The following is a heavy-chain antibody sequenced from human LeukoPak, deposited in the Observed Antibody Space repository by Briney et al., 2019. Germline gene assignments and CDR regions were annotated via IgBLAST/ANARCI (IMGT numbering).Heavy chain of an antibody. Sequence: ASVKVSCKASGYTFTSYGISWVRQAPGQGLEWMGWISAYNGNTNYAQKLQGRVTMTTDTSTSTAYMELRSLRSDDTAVYYCARATDCSGGSCYGGGDYWGQGTLVTVSS. CDR2: ISAYNGNT. CDR3: ARATDCSGGSCYGGGDY. J-gene: IGHJ4*02. V-gene: IGHV1-18*01. CDR1: GYTFTSYG. D-gene: IGHD2-15*01.